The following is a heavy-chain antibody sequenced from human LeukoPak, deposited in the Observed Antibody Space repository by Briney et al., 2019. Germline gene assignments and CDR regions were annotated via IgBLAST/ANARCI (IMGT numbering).Heavy chain of an antibody. J-gene: IGHJ4*02. V-gene: IGHV3-23*01. D-gene: IGHD3-3*01. Sequence: GGSLRLSCAASGFTFSDYALGWVRQAPGRGLEWVATLSGRGAGTYYSDSVQGRFTISRDNSKRTLFLQMNSLRAEDTAFYYCAKAELGVDTFFDYWGQGPLVTVSS. CDR3: AKAELGVDTFFDY. CDR1: GFTFSDYA. CDR2: LSGRGAGT.